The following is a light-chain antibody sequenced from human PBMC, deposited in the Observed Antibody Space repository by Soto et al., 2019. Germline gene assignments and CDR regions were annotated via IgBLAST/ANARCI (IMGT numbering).Light chain of an antibody. CDR3: QQSYNTPLT. V-gene: IGKV2-28*01. CDR1: QSLLHSNGYNS. CDR2: LGS. J-gene: IGKJ3*01. Sequence: DIVMTQSPLSLPVTPGEPASISCRSSQSLLHSNGYNSLDWYLQKPGQSPQLLIYLGSNRDSGVPDRFSGSGSGTDFTLTISSLQPEAVATYYYQQSYNTPLTFGPGTKVDIK.